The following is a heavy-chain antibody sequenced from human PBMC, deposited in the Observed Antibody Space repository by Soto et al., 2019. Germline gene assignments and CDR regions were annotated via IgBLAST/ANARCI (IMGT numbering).Heavy chain of an antibody. CDR1: GGTFSSYA. J-gene: IGHJ6*02. CDR3: ARWLTAGSAYYYYYGMDV. Sequence: QVQLVQSGAEVKKPGSSVKVSCKASGGTFSSYAISWVRQAPGQGLEWMGGIIPIFGTANYAQKFQGRVTITADESTRTAYMELSSLRSEDTAVYYCARWLTAGSAYYYYYGMDVWGQGTTVTVSS. CDR2: IIPIFGTA. V-gene: IGHV1-69*01. D-gene: IGHD3-10*01.